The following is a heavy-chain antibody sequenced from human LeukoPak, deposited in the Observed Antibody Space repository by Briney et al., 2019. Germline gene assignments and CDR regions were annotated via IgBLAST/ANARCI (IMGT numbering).Heavy chain of an antibody. CDR1: GGSISSGDYY. Sequence: SQTLSLTCTVSGGSISSGDYYWSWIRQPPGKGLEWLGEINHSGSANYNPSLKSRVTMSIDASKNQFSLELSSVTAADTAVYYCASHEGTVTTCPFDYWGQGTLVTVSS. J-gene: IGHJ4*02. D-gene: IGHD4-17*01. CDR3: ASHEGTVTTCPFDY. CDR2: INHSGSA. V-gene: IGHV4-30-4*01.